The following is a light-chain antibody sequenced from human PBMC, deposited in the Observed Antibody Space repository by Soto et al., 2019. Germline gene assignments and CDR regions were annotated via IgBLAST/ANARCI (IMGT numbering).Light chain of an antibody. Sequence: EIVLTQSPATLSLSPGERATLSCRASQSVSSYLAWYQQKPGQAPRLLIYDASNRATGIPARFSGSGSGTDFILTISRLEPEDFAVYYCQQRSNWRTFGQGTKVEIK. CDR3: QQRSNWRT. CDR1: QSVSSY. CDR2: DAS. J-gene: IGKJ1*01. V-gene: IGKV3-11*01.